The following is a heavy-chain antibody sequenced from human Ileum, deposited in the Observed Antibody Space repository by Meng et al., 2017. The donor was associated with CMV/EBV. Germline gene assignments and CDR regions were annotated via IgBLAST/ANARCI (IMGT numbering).Heavy chain of an antibody. D-gene: IGHD2-2*01. CDR3: AHRLSLGYCSSTSCLDAFDI. J-gene: IGHJ3*02. Sequence: SGPTLVKPTQTLTLTCTFSGFSLSTSGVGVGWIRQPPGKALEWLALIYCNDDKRYIPSLKSRLTITKDTSKNQVVLTMTNMDPVDTATYYCAHRLSLGYCSSTSCLDAFDIWGQGTVVTVSS. V-gene: IGHV2-5*01. CDR1: GFSLSTSGVG. CDR2: IYCNDDK.